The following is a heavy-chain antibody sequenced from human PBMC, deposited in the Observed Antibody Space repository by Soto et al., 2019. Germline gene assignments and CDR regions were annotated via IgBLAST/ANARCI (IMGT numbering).Heavy chain of an antibody. Sequence: ASVKVSCKASGYTFTSYDINWVRQAPGQGLEWMGWMNPNSGNTGYAQKFQGRVTMTRNTSISTAYMELSSLRSEDTAVYYCARGGLGYCSGGSCYSDSSSHDYWGQGTLVTAPQ. CDR3: ARGGLGYCSGGSCYSDSSSHDY. V-gene: IGHV1-8*01. J-gene: IGHJ4*02. D-gene: IGHD2-15*01. CDR2: MNPNSGNT. CDR1: GYTFTSYD.